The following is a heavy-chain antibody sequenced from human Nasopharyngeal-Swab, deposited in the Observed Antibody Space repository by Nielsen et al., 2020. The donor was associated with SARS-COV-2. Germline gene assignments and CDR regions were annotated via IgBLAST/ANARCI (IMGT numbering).Heavy chain of an antibody. V-gene: IGHV4-39*02. CDR2: VSYSGPT. Sequence: LSLTCTVSGGSLSSSNYYWGWIRQPPGKGLEWIGTVSYSGPTYYNPSLKSRVTMSVDTSKNHFSLRLTSVTAADTAVYYCGRLTKTTVTRRLYFDYWGQGTLVTVS. CDR1: GGSLSSSNYY. J-gene: IGHJ4*02. D-gene: IGHD4-11*01. CDR3: GRLTKTTVTRRLYFDY.